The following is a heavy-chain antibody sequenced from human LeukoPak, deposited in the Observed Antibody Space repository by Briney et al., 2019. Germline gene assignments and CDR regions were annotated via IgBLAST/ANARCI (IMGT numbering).Heavy chain of an antibody. J-gene: IGHJ4*02. V-gene: IGHV4-59*01. D-gene: IGHD3-9*01. CDR1: GGSFSGYY. CDR3: ARGRKYYDILTGYHPTAFDY. Sequence: RPSETLSLTCAVYGGSFSGYYWTWIRQPPGKGLEWIGYVSYSGTITYNPSLKGRVTISVDTSKNWFSLKLSSVTAADTAVYYCARGRKYYDILTGYHPTAFDYWGQGILITVSS. CDR2: VSYSGTI.